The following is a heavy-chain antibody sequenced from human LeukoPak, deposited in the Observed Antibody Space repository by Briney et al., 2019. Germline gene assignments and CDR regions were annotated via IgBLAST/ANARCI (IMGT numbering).Heavy chain of an antibody. J-gene: IGHJ5*02. CDR1: GGSISSYY. CDR2: IYYSGST. V-gene: IGHV4-59*01. CDR3: ARFASGGWPSRWFDP. Sequence: SETLSLTCTVSGGSISSYYWSWIRQPPGKGLEWIGYIYYSGSTNYNPSLKSRVTISVDTSKNQFSLKLSSVTAADTAVYYCARFASGGWPSRWFDPWGQGTLVTVSS. D-gene: IGHD6-19*01.